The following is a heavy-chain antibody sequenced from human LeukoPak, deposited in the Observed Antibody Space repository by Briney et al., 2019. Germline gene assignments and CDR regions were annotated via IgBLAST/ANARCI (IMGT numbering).Heavy chain of an antibody. D-gene: IGHD3-10*01. CDR2: IKQDGSEK. J-gene: IGHJ4*02. CDR3: ASGLWLGY. V-gene: IGHV3-7*01. Sequence: GGSLRLSCAASGFSVSNYWMSWVRQAPGKGLEWVANIKQDGSEKYYVDSVKGRFTISRDNAKNSLYLQMNSLRAEDTAVYYCASGLWLGYWGQGALVIVSS. CDR1: GFSVSNYW.